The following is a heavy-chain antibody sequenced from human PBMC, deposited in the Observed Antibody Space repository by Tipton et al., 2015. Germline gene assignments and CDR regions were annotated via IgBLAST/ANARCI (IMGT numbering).Heavy chain of an antibody. V-gene: IGHV5-51*01. D-gene: IGHD2-8*02. CDR1: GYSFATYW. CDR3: ARLGLDTSWWVDY. J-gene: IGHJ4*02. Sequence: VQLVQSGAEVKKAGESLKISCKGSGYSFATYWIGWVRQMPGKGLEWMAIIYPGDSDTRYSLSFQGQVTISADKSISTAYLQWSSLKASDTAMYYCARLGLDTSWWVDYWGQGTLVTVSS. CDR2: IYPGDSDT.